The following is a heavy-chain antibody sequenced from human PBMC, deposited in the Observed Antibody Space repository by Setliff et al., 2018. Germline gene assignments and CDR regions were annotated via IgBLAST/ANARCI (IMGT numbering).Heavy chain of an antibody. D-gene: IGHD3-22*01. V-gene: IGHV1-46*01. Sequence: ASVKVSCKASGYTFTSDYTHWVRQAPGLGLEWMGTINPSSGRTSYAQKFQGRVTMTRDTSTSTVYMDMSSLRSEDTAVYYCARDVFPYHYEGAFDIWGQGTMVTVSS. CDR3: ARDVFPYHYEGAFDI. CDR2: INPSSGRT. J-gene: IGHJ3*02. CDR1: GYTFTSDY.